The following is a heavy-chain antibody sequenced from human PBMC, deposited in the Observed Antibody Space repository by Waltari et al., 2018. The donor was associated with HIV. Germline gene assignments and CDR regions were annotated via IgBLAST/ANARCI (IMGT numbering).Heavy chain of an antibody. V-gene: IGHV3-21*06. CDR3: GAFLCAEDCRDGFDV. J-gene: IGHJ3*01. CDR2: ISDDSSFI. D-gene: IGHD2-15*01. Sequence: ESGGGRAKPGGTLKLSCSGPGFTFKPSSLSWIRQTPGRGLEWISSISDDSSFIYYADSVKGRFTVSRDNVRNSVFLQINDVRAEDTATYFCGAFLCAEDCRDGFDVWGQGTMVTVS. CDR1: GFTFKPSS.